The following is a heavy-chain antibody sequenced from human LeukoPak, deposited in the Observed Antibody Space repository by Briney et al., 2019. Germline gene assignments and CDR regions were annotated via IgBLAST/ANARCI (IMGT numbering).Heavy chain of an antibody. V-gene: IGHV3-7*03. CDR2: IKPDGSEK. J-gene: IGHJ3*02. Sequence: GGSLRLSCAASGFTFSSSWMSWVRQAPGKGLEWVTNIKPDGSEKYYVDSVKGRFTISRDNAKNSLYLQMNSLRTEDTALYYCAKDLNSGSYPTDAFDIWGQGTMVTVSS. D-gene: IGHD3-10*01. CDR3: AKDLNSGSYPTDAFDI. CDR1: GFTFSSSW.